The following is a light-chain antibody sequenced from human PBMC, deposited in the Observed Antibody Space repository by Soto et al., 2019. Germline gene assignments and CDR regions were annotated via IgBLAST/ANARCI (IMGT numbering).Light chain of an antibody. J-gene: IGKJ4*01. V-gene: IGKV1-33*01. CDR2: DAS. CDR1: QDISNY. CDR3: QQYDNHPLT. Sequence: DIQMTQSPSSLSASVGDRVTITCQASQDISNYLNWYQQKPGKAPKLLIYDASNLETGVQSRISGSGSGTDFTITISSLQSEDIATYYCQQYDNHPLTVGGGTKVDIK.